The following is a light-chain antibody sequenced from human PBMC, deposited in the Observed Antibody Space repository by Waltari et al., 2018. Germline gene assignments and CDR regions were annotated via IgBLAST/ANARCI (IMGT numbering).Light chain of an antibody. V-gene: IGKV3-20*01. CDR3: QHYVRVPVS. J-gene: IGKJ1*01. CDR2: DAS. Sequence: IVLTQSPGTLSFSPGVRASPPCRAIQRVGKFFAWYKQKPGQAPRLLIYDASIRATGIPDRFSGSESGTDFSLTIGRLEREDFAVYYCQHYVRVPVSYGQGTKVGIK. CDR1: QRVGKF.